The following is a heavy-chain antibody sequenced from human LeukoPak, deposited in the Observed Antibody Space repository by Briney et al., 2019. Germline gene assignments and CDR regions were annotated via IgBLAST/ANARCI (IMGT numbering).Heavy chain of an antibody. D-gene: IGHD6-19*01. CDR2: INPNSGGT. CDR3: ARAYSSGWYYYFDY. Sequence: GASVKVSCKASGYMLTDYYMHWVRQAPGQGLEWMGWINPNSGGTNYAQKFQGRVTMTRDTSISTAYMELSRLRSDDTAVYSCARAYSSGWYYYFDYWGQGTLVTVSS. CDR1: GYMLTDYY. J-gene: IGHJ4*02. V-gene: IGHV1-2*02.